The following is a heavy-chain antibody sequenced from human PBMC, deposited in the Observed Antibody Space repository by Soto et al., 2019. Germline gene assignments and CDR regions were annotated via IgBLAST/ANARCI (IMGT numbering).Heavy chain of an antibody. V-gene: IGHV1-18*01. D-gene: IGHD1-7*01. CDR3: SRLSMVGGLFDPNYLNGMDV. CDR1: GYTFSNYG. CDR2: IRGYNGNT. Sequence: QVQLVQSGAEVKKPGASVTVSCKTSGYTFSNYGINWVRQAPGQGLEWMGWIRGYNGNTKYAQTVQGRVTMTTDTSTSTVYIELRSLKSDDTAIYYCSRLSMVGGLFDPNYLNGMDVWGQGNTVTVSS. J-gene: IGHJ6*02.